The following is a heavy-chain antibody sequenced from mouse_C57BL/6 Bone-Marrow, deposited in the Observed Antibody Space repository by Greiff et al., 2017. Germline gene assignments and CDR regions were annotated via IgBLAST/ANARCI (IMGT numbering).Heavy chain of an antibody. CDR2: IRNKANNHAT. CDR3: TAGYVFFFAY. D-gene: IGHD3-2*02. Sequence: VMLVESGGGLVQPGGSMKLSCAASGFTFSDAWMDWVRQSPEKGLEWVAEIRNKANNHATYYAESVKGRFTISSDDSKSSVYLQMNSLSAEDTGIYYRTAGYVFFFAYWGQGTLVTVSA. CDR1: GFTFSDAW. V-gene: IGHV6-6*01. J-gene: IGHJ3*01.